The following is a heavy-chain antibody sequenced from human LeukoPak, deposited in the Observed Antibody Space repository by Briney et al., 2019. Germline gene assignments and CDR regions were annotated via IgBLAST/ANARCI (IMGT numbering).Heavy chain of an antibody. CDR1: GGSLNNSY. J-gene: IGHJ4*02. CDR3: ARAWGFVDY. V-gene: IGHV4-59*01. D-gene: IGHD7-27*01. CDR2: IYYAGRT. Sequence: PSETLSLTCNVSGGSLNNSYWSWIRQPPGKGLERLGSIYYAGRTNYNPSLKSRVTVSVDTSKNQFSLKLTSVTAADTAVYYCARAWGFVDYWGQGTLVTVSS.